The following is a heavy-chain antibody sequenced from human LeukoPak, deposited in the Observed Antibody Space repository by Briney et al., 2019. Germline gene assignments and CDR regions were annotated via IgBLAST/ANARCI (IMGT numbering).Heavy chain of an antibody. CDR1: GDSLSRSDSY. V-gene: IGHV4-39*01. CDR3: ARRRYYDGSGYLE. D-gene: IGHD3-22*01. CDR2: IYYSGRT. J-gene: IGHJ1*01. Sequence: PSETLSLTXSVYGDSLSRSDSYWDWIRQPPGKGLEWIATIYYSGRTYYSPSLKSRVTMSVDPSNNQFSLNLRSVTAADTAVYYCARRRYYDGSGYLEWGQGTLLSVSS.